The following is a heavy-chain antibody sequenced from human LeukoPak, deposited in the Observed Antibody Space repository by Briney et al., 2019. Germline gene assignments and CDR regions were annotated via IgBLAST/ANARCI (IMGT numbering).Heavy chain of an antibody. J-gene: IGHJ5*02. Sequence: SSQTQSLTCTVSGGSISSSSDYWSWIRQPPGKGLEWIGYLSYSGTSNYNPSLKSRLTISIDTSNNQFSLKLTSVTAADTAVYFCARGVNWIDPWGQGTLVTVSS. CDR1: GGSISSSSDY. D-gene: IGHD6-6*01. CDR3: ARGVNWIDP. V-gene: IGHV4-61*01. CDR2: LSYSGTS.